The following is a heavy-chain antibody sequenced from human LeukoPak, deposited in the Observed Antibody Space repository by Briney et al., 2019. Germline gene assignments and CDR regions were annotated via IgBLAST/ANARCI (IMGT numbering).Heavy chain of an antibody. V-gene: IGHV3-21*01. D-gene: IGHD5-18*01. CDR3: ARDYMVTKWKKYYFDY. J-gene: IGHJ4*02. CDR1: GFTFSSYS. Sequence: GGSLRLSCAASGFTFSSYSMNWVRQAPGKGLEWVSSISSSSSYIYYADSAKGRFTISRDNAKNSLYLQMNSLRAEDTAVYYCARDYMVTKWKKYYFDYWGQGTLVTVSS. CDR2: ISSSSSYI.